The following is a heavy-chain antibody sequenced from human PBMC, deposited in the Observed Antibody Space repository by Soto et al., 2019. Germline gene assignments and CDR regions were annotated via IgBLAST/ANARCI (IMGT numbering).Heavy chain of an antibody. V-gene: IGHV3-30*18. CDR1: GFTFSNYG. Sequence: QVQLVESGGGVVQPGRSLRLSCAASGFTFSNYGMHWVRQAPGKGLEWVAVISYDGSNKYYADSVKGRFTISRDNSKNTLYLQMNSLRAEDTAVYYCAKASTYDSSGYTFDYWGQGTLVTVSS. J-gene: IGHJ4*02. CDR3: AKASTYDSSGYTFDY. D-gene: IGHD3-22*01. CDR2: ISYDGSNK.